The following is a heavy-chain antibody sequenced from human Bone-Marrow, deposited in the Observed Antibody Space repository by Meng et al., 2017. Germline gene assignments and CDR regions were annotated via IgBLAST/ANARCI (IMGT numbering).Heavy chain of an antibody. D-gene: IGHD3-22*01. CDR1: GFTFSDHY. J-gene: IGHJ4*02. V-gene: IGHV3-72*01. Sequence: LSLTCAASGFTFSDHYMDWVRQAPGKGLEWVGRTRNKANSYTTEYAASVKGRFTISRDDSKNSLYLQMNSLKTEDTAVYYCARVAGHYYDSSGYYLDYWGQGTLVTVSS. CDR2: TRNKANSYTT. CDR3: ARVAGHYYDSSGYYLDY.